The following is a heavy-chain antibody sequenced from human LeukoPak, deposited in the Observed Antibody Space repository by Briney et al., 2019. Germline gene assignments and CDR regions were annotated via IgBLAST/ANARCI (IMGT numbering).Heavy chain of an antibody. D-gene: IGHD3-16*01. CDR1: GGSISSGGYS. V-gene: IGHV4-30-2*03. J-gene: IGHJ4*02. Sequence: PSQTLSLTCAVSGGSISSGGYSWSWIRQPPGKGLEWIGYIYHSGSTYYNPSLKSRVTISVDTSKNQFSLKLSSVTAADTAVYYCARHWGEPMITFGGVPDYWGQGTLVTVSS. CDR2: IYHSGST. CDR3: ARHWGEPMITFGGVPDY.